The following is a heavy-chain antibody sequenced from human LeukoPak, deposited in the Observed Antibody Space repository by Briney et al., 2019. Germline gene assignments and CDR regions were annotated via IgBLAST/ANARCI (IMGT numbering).Heavy chain of an antibody. V-gene: IGHV3-7*03. Sequence: EGSLRLSCAASGFTFSSYWMSWVRQAPGKGLEWVANIKQDGSEKYYVDSVKGRFTISGDNAKNSLYLQMNSLRAEDTAVYYCARIFDQLDHFDYWGQGTLVTVSS. CDR2: IKQDGSEK. J-gene: IGHJ4*02. CDR1: GFTFSSYW. D-gene: IGHD2-2*01. CDR3: ARIFDQLDHFDY.